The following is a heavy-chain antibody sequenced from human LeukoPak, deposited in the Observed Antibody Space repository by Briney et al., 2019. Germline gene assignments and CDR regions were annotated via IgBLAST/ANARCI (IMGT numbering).Heavy chain of an antibody. CDR2: IYYSGST. Sequence: MTSETLSLTCTVSGGSISSYYWSWIRQPPGKGLEWIGYIYYSGSTNYNPSLKSRVTISVDTSKNQFSLKLSSVTAADTAVYYCARSAVPAAIRSSWFDPWGQGTLVTVSS. J-gene: IGHJ5*02. CDR3: ARSAVPAAIRSSWFDP. CDR1: GGSISSYY. D-gene: IGHD2-2*02. V-gene: IGHV4-59*01.